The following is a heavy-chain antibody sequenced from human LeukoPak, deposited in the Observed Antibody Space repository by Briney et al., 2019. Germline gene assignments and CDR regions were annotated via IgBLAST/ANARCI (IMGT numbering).Heavy chain of an antibody. Sequence: GSLRLSCAASGFPFSSYAISWVRPAPGKGLEWVSAISGSGSSTYYRDSVKGRFTISRDNSKNTLYLQMNSLRAEDTAVYHCARDHGDYTFGLWGQGTLVTVSS. CDR2: ISGSGSST. CDR1: GFPFSSYA. D-gene: IGHD4-17*01. J-gene: IGHJ4*02. CDR3: ARDHGDYTFGL. V-gene: IGHV3-23*01.